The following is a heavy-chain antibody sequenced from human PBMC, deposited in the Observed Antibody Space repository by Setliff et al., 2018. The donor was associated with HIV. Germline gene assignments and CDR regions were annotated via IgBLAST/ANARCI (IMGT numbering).Heavy chain of an antibody. CDR3: ARGGVRGYSYGEAFDI. CDR2: IISIFDKA. J-gene: IGHJ3*02. V-gene: IGHV1-69*13. CDR1: GGSFNTYA. Sequence: GASVKVSCKSPGGSFNTYAINWVRQAPGQGLEWMGGIISIFDKANYAQKFHGRLTITADDSTRTVYMELNSLGSGDTAVYYCARGGVRGYSYGEAFDIWGQGTLVTVSS. D-gene: IGHD5-18*01.